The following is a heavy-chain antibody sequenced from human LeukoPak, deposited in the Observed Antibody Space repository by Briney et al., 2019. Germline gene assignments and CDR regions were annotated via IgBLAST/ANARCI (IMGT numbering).Heavy chain of an antibody. Sequence: SVKVSCKASGGTFTSYAISWVRQAPGQGLEWMGGIIPIFGTANYAQKFQGRVTITADESTSTAYMELSSLRSEDTAVYYCARDLRRAAAGLYYWGQGTLVTVSS. CDR2: IIPIFGTA. CDR1: GGTFTSYA. V-gene: IGHV1-69*13. D-gene: IGHD6-13*01. CDR3: ARDLRRAAAGLYY. J-gene: IGHJ4*02.